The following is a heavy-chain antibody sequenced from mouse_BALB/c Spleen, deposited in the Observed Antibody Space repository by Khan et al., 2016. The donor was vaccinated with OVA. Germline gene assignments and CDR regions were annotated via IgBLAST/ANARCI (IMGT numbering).Heavy chain of an antibody. CDR1: GYTFSSYW. Sequence: QVRLQQSGAELMKPGASVKISCKATGYTFSSYWIEWVKQRPGHGLEWIGEILPGSGSTNYNEKFKGKATFTADTSSNTAYMQLSSLTSEVSAVYYCAIYYDYAVGKWGQGTLVTVSA. CDR3: AIYYDYAVGK. CDR2: ILPGSGST. J-gene: IGHJ3*02. V-gene: IGHV1-9*01. D-gene: IGHD2-4*01.